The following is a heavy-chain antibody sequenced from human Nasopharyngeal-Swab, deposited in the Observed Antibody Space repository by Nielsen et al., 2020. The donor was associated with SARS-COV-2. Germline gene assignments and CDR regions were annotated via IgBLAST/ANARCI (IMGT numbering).Heavy chain of an antibody. CDR1: GFTFSSYA. V-gene: IGHV3-30*04. D-gene: IGHD5-18*01. J-gene: IGHJ4*02. Sequence: GESLKISCAASGFTFSSYAMHWVRQAPGKGLEWVAVISYDGSNKYYADSVKGRFTISRDNSKNTPYLQMNSLRAEDTAVYYCAKGVYSYGYVADLYFDYWGQGTLVTVSS. CDR3: AKGVYSYGYVADLYFDY. CDR2: ISYDGSNK.